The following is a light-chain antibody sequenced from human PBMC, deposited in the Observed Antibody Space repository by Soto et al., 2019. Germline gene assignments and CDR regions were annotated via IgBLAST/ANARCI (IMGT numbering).Light chain of an antibody. Sequence: DIQLTQSPSSLSASLGDRVTITCRASQTTSIYLNWYQQKPGKAPRLLIYAASSLQSGVPSRFSGSGSGTDFTLTISSLQPEDFATYYCQQSYAAPPTFGQGTKVESK. V-gene: IGKV1-39*01. J-gene: IGKJ1*01. CDR3: QQSYAAPPT. CDR2: AAS. CDR1: QTTSIY.